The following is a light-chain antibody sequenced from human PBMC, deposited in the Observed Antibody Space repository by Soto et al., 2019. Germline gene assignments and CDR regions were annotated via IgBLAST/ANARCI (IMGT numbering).Light chain of an antibody. CDR1: QRVGSD. CDR2: HTS. CDR3: QHYNNWPLT. V-gene: IGKV3-15*01. Sequence: ETVMTQSPGTLSVSPGDGATLSCRASQRVGSDLAWYQQEPGQAPRLLIYHTSTRATGIPARFSGSGSGTEFTLTISSLQSEDYAVYYCQHYNNWPLTFXGGTKVDIK. J-gene: IGKJ4*01.